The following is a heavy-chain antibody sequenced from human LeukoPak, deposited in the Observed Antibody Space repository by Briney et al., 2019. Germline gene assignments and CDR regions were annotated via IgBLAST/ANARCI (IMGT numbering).Heavy chain of an antibody. J-gene: IGHJ4*02. CDR1: GFTFSSYA. V-gene: IGHV3-30-3*01. Sequence: PGRSLRLSCAASGFTFSSYAMHWVRQAPGKGLEWVAIITYDGSSKFYADSVKGRFTISRDNSKDTLYLQMNSLRPEDTAVYYCAKAQRRLAMANIDYWGQGTLVTVSS. D-gene: IGHD5-18*01. CDR3: AKAQRRLAMANIDY. CDR2: ITYDGSSK.